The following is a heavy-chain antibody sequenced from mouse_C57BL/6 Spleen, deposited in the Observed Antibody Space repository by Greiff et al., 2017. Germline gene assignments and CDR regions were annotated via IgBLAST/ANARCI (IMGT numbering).Heavy chain of an antibody. CDR3: ARGDYDYHWYFDV. CDR2: IDSSDSYT. CDR1: GYTFTSYW. V-gene: IGHV1-50*01. J-gene: IGHJ1*03. D-gene: IGHD2-4*01. Sequence: QVQLQQPGAELVKPGASVKLSCKASGYTFTSYWMQWVKQRPGQGLEWIGEIDSSDSYTNYNQKFKGKATLTVDTSSSTAYMQLSSLTSEDSAVYYCARGDYDYHWYFDVWGTGTTVTVSS.